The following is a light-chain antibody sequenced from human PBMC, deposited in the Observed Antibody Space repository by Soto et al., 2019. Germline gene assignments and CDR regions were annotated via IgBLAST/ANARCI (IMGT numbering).Light chain of an antibody. CDR3: SSYAGSNNQI. CDR1: SSDVGGYNY. Sequence: QSALTQPPSASGSLGQSVTISCTGTSSDVGGYNYVSWYQQYPGRAPKLMIYEVSKRPSGVPDRFSGSKSGNTASLTVSGHQTEDAADYYCSSYAGSNNQIFGTGTKVTVL. CDR2: EVS. V-gene: IGLV2-8*01. J-gene: IGLJ1*01.